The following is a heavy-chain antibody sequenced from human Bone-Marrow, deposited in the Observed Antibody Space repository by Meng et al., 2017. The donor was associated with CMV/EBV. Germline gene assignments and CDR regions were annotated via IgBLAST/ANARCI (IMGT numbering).Heavy chain of an antibody. CDR1: GYTFTGQF. CDR3: ARDIGSYDFWSAYLGAFDF. J-gene: IGHJ3*01. V-gene: IGHV1-2*02. D-gene: IGHD3-3*01. Sequence: ASVKVSCKASGYTFTGQFMHWVRQAPGQGLGWMGWINPKSGGTRYAQKFQGRVTLTRDTSITTGYMELSSLRLDDTAVYYCARDIGSYDFWSAYLGAFDFWGQGTVVTVSS. CDR2: INPKSGGT.